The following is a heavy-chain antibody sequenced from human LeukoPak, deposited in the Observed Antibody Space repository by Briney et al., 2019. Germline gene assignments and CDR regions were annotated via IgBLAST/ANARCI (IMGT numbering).Heavy chain of an antibody. CDR1: GGSISSSSYY. J-gene: IGHJ4*02. Sequence: PSETLSLTCTVSGGSISSSSYYWGWIRQPPGKGLKGIGSIYYSGSTYYNPSLKSRVTISVDTSKNQFSLKLSSVTAADTAVYYCASTTVTKKYYFDYWGQGTLVTVSS. D-gene: IGHD4-17*01. V-gene: IGHV4-39*01. CDR3: ASTTVTKKYYFDY. CDR2: IYYSGST.